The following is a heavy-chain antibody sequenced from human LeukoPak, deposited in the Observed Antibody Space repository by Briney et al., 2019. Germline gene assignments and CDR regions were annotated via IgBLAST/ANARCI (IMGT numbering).Heavy chain of an antibody. J-gene: IGHJ5*02. CDR3: ARLWVTTRGPNWFDP. CDR1: GYTFITYW. CDR2: IYPGDSDT. Sequence: GESLKISCKGSGYTFITYWIGWVRQMPGKGLEWMGIIYPGDSDTRYSPSFEGQVTISADKSINTAYLQWRNLKASDTAIYYCARLWVTTRGPNWFDPWGQGTLVTVSS. V-gene: IGHV5-51*01. D-gene: IGHD4-17*01.